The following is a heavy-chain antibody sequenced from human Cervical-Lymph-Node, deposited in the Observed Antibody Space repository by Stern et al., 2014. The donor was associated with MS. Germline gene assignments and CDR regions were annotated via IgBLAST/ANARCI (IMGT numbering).Heavy chain of an antibody. D-gene: IGHD5-24*01. CDR3: ARETRHGYNFDL. CDR2: ILPVLTTP. V-gene: IGHV1-69*01. J-gene: IGHJ4*02. Sequence: QVQLMQSGAEVRKPGSSVKVSCQVSGGTFSSHAISWVRQAPGQGLEWMGGILPVLTTPNYANEFQGRVTIIADETTTTVYMEMSSLRSEDTAVYYCARETRHGYNFDLWGQGTLVTVST. CDR1: GGTFSSHA.